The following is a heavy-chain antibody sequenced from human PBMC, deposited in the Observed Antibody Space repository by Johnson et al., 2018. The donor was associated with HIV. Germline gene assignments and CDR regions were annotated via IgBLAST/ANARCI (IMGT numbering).Heavy chain of an antibody. D-gene: IGHD3-16*02. Sequence: VQLVESGGGVIRPGGSLRLSCATSGFTFDDYGMSWVRQAPGKGLEWVSGINWNGGSTGYADSVKGRFTISRDNALNSLYLQMNSLKTEDTAVYYCTRLGTEWELSSGSDTFDIWGQGTMVTVSS. CDR1: GFTFDDYG. J-gene: IGHJ3*02. V-gene: IGHV3-20*04. CDR3: TRLGTEWELSSGSDTFDI. CDR2: INWNGGST.